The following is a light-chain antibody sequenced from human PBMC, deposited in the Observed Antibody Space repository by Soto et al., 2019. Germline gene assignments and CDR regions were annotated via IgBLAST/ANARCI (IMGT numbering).Light chain of an antibody. CDR3: LQHNNYPWT. J-gene: IGKJ1*01. CDR2: AAS. V-gene: IGKV1-17*01. CDR1: QGISSY. Sequence: DIQITESPSSLSAYLGDIVTITFRASQGISSYLAWYQQKPGKAPKRLIYAASSLQSGVPSRFSGSGSGTEFTLTISSLQPEDFATYYCLQHNNYPWTFGQGTKVDIK.